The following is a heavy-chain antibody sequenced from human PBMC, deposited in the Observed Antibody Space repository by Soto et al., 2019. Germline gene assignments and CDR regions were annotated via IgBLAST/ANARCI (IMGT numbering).Heavy chain of an antibody. CDR2: VWFDGSKK. J-gene: IGHJ4*02. D-gene: IGHD2-21*02. V-gene: IGHV3-33*01. CDR1: GFTFSSYG. Sequence: GGSLRLSCAASGFTFSSYGMHWVRQAPGKGLEWVALVWFDGSKKYYADSVKGRFTISRDNSKKTLYLQMNSLRVEDTAVYYCAREGRAYCGGDCSLFDSWGQGTPVTVSS. CDR3: AREGRAYCGGDCSLFDS.